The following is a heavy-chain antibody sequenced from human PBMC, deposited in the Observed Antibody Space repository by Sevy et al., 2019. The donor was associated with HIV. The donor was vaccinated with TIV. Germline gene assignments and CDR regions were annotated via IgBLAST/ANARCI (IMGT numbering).Heavy chain of an antibody. Sequence: SETLSLTCTVSGGSINNYFWSWIWQPPGKGLEWIGYIYYSGSTNYNPSLKSRVTISVDTSKNQLSLKLSSVTAAVTAVYYCARESIGAVGDFDYWGQGTLVTVSS. D-gene: IGHD6-13*01. CDR2: IYYSGST. CDR3: ARESIGAVGDFDY. J-gene: IGHJ4*02. CDR1: GGSINNYF. V-gene: IGHV4-59*01.